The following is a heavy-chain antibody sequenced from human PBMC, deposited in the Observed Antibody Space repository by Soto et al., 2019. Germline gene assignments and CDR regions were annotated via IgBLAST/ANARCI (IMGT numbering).Heavy chain of an antibody. Sequence: ASVKVSCTASGYTFNKYGFNWVRQAPGQGLEWMGRISAFNDYTNLAQKFQGRITLTTDASTNTAYMELQILRSDDTAMYYCERGRGVGIPAGNTAAVDVWG. CDR2: ISAFNDYT. J-gene: IGHJ3*01. D-gene: IGHD6-13*01. CDR3: ERGRGVGIPAGNTAAVDV. CDR1: GYTFNKYG. V-gene: IGHV1-18*01.